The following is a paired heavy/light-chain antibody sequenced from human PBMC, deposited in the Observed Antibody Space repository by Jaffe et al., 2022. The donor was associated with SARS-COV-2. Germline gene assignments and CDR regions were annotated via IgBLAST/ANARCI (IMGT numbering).Light chain of an antibody. CDR3: LQHNSYPVT. CDR2: VAS. J-gene: IGKJ2*01. CDR1: QGIRND. V-gene: IGKV1-17*01. Sequence: DIQMTQSPSSLSASVGDRVTITCRASQGIRNDLGWYQQRPGKAPKRLIYVASTLQSGVPSRFSGSGSGTEFTLTISSLQPEDFATYYCLQHNSYPVTFGQGTKLEIK.
Heavy chain of an antibody. Sequence: EVQLLESGGGLVQPGGSLRLSCVASGFTFSNSAMNWVRQAPGKGLEWVSGISGSGVSTFYADSVKGRFTISRENPKNTLHLQMKSLRAEDTAMYFCAKDPDTSGGVFDYWGQGTLVTVSS. V-gene: IGHV3-23*01. D-gene: IGHD6-19*01. CDR2: ISGSGVST. CDR3: AKDPDTSGGVFDY. CDR1: GFTFSNSA. J-gene: IGHJ4*02.